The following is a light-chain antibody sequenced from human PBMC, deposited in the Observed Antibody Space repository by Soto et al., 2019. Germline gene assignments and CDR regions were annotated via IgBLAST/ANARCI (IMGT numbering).Light chain of an antibody. CDR3: QQYYDWPLT. J-gene: IGKJ4*01. Sequence: ETIMTQSPDSLSVSPGERASLSCRARQSVNSKLAWYQQKPGQAPRLVIYGASTRATGIPARFSGSGSGTEFTLTISSLQSEDFAVYFCQQYYDWPLTFGGGTKVEIK. V-gene: IGKV3-15*01. CDR1: QSVNSK. CDR2: GAS.